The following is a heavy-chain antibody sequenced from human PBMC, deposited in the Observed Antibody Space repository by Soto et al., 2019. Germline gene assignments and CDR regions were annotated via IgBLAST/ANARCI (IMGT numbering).Heavy chain of an antibody. CDR2: ISGSGDST. CDR1: GFTFSSYA. D-gene: IGHD6-13*01. CDR3: AKDRDGAAAGPTKFYGMHV. V-gene: IGHV3-23*01. J-gene: IGHJ6*02. Sequence: EVQLLESGGGLVHPGGSLRLSCAASGFTFSSYAMSWVRQAPGKGREWVAVISGSGDSTYYADSVRGRFTISRDNSKNTLYLQMNSLRAEDTAVYYCAKDRDGAAAGPTKFYGMHVWGQGTTVTVSS.